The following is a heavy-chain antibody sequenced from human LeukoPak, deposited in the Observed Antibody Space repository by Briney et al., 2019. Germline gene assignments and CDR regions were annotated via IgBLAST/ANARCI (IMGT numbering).Heavy chain of an antibody. Sequence: PGGSLRLSCAASGFTFSRYGMYWVRQAPGKGLEWVSSISSGTSYIYYADSVKGRFTISRDNAKNSLYLQMNSLRTEDTAVYYCARDHHRRLYDSQARNTFDIWGQGTMVTVSS. D-gene: IGHD3-22*01. J-gene: IGHJ3*02. CDR2: ISSGTSYI. V-gene: IGHV3-21*01. CDR1: GFTFSRYG. CDR3: ARDHHRRLYDSQARNTFDI.